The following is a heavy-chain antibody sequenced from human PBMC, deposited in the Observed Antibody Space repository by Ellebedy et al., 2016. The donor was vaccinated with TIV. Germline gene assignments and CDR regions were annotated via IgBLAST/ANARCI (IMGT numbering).Heavy chain of an antibody. CDR2: ISHSEGT. Sequence: MPSETLSLTCAVSGGSFSDPSWNWIRQPPGKGLEWIGEISHSEGTSYNPSLESRVTISLDTSKNQFSLKLTSVTAADTAVYYCVRGSDWNKVGYWGQGTLVTVSS. V-gene: IGHV4-34*01. CDR1: GGSFSDPS. CDR3: VRGSDWNKVGY. D-gene: IGHD1/OR15-1a*01. J-gene: IGHJ4*02.